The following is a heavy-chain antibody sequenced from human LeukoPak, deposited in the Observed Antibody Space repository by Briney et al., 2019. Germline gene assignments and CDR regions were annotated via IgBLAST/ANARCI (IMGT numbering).Heavy chain of an antibody. CDR2: IKSNIDGGTT. Sequence: PGGSLRLSCAVSGFTFSNAWMSWVSQAPGKGLEWVGRIKSNIDGGTTDYAAPVKGRFTISSDDSNNTLDVQMKSLKTEDIAVDDCRSYKGEVWGKGTQVTVSS. CDR3: RSYKGEV. D-gene: IGHD3-10*01. J-gene: IGHJ6*04. CDR1: GFTFSNAW. V-gene: IGHV3-15*01.